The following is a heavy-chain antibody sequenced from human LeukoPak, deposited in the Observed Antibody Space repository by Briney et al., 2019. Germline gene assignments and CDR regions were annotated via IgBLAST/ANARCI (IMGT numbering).Heavy chain of an antibody. CDR3: ARSPPSVAGTNYYGMDV. CDR1: GYIFSTYG. J-gene: IGHJ6*02. Sequence: ASVKVSCKTSGYIFSTYGISWVRQAPGQGLEWMGWINTNSGNPTYAQGFTGRFVFSLDTSVSTTYLQISSLKAEDTAVYYCARSPPSVAGTNYYGMDVWGQGTTVTVSS. D-gene: IGHD6-19*01. V-gene: IGHV7-4-1*02. CDR2: INTNSGNP.